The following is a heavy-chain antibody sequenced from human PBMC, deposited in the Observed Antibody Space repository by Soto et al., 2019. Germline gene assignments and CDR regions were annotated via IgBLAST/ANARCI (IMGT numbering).Heavy chain of an antibody. D-gene: IGHD3-3*01. CDR1: GYSISSGYY. CDR3: AREGAIVGVVITRGAFDV. J-gene: IGHJ3*01. Sequence: SETLSLTCAVSGYSISSGYYWGWIRQPPGKGLGWIGSIYHSGSTYYNPSLKSRVTISVDTSKNQFSLRLSSVTAADTAVYYCAREGAIVGVVITRGAFDVWGQGTMVTVSS. CDR2: IYHSGST. V-gene: IGHV4-38-2*02.